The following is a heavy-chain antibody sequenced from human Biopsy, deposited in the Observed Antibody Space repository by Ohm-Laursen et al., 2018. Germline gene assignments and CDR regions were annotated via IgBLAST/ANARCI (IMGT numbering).Heavy chain of an antibody. D-gene: IGHD3-9*01. CDR1: GGTFTTYG. Sequence: VKISCKASGGTFTTYGFNWVRQAPGQGLEWMGRIIPILGRPTYAQKFQGRVTITADTSTGTVFMDLSTLRSEDSALYYCAREQHPYIDVLTDSFSYVPMDVWGAGTTVTVSS. J-gene: IGHJ6*04. CDR2: IIPILGRP. CDR3: AREQHPYIDVLTDSFSYVPMDV. V-gene: IGHV1-69*10.